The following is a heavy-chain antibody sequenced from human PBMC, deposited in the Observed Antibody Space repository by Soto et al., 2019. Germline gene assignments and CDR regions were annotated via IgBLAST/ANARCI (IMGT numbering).Heavy chain of an antibody. J-gene: IGHJ5*02. CDR3: ARFYGSGSFRWFDP. Sequence: PSETLSLTCTVSGGSISSYYWSWIRQPPGKGLEWIGYIYYSGSTNYNPSLKSRVTISVDTSKNQFSLKLSSVTAADTAVYYCARFYGSGSFRWFDPWGQGTLVTVS. CDR2: IYYSGST. V-gene: IGHV4-59*01. D-gene: IGHD3-10*01. CDR1: GGSISSYY.